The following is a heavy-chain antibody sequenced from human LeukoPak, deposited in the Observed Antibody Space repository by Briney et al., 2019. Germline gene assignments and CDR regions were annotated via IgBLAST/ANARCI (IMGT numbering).Heavy chain of an antibody. V-gene: IGHV3-64D*06. Sequence: LRLSCSASGFTXXSYVMHWVRQAPGKGLEYVSGINSDGGDTSYTASVKGRFTVSRDNSENTLYLQMSSLRPEDTAVYYCAVQSFDYWGQGTLVTVSS. CDR1: GFTXXSYV. J-gene: IGHJ4*02. CDR3: AVQSFDY. CDR2: INSDGGDT.